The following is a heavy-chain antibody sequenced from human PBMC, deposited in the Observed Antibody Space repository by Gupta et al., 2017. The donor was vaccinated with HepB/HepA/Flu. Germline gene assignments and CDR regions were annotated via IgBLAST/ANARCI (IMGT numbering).Heavy chain of an antibody. V-gene: IGHV4-39*01. CDR3: ARKLHTGSFSASRFDP. D-gene: IGHD1-26*01. CDR2: IHYSGNT. Sequence: QLQLQESGPGLEKPSETLSLTCTVSGGSIITGSYYWGWIRQPPGKGLEWIASIHYSGNTFYNPSLKSRVTISVDTSKNQFSLKLGSVTAADTAVYYCARKLHTGSFSASRFDPWGQGTLVTVSS. CDR1: GGSIITGSYY. J-gene: IGHJ5*02.